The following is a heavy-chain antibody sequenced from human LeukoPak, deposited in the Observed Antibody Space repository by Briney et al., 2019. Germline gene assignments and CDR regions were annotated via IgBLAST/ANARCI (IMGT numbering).Heavy chain of an antibody. J-gene: IGHJ3*02. CDR2: IKQDGSEK. D-gene: IGHD3-22*01. CDR3: ARDKRITMIVVAIQAAFDI. CDR1: GFTFSSYW. Sequence: GGSLRLSCAASGFTFSSYWMSWVRQAPGEGLEWVANIKQDGSEKYYVDSVKGRFTISRDNAKNSLYLRMNSLRAEDTAVYYCARDKRITMIVVAIQAAFDIWGQGTMVTVSS. V-gene: IGHV3-7*01.